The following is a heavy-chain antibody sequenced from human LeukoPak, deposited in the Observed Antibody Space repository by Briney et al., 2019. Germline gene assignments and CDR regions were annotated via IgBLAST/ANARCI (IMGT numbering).Heavy chain of an antibody. CDR3: ARAFYDSGSYVDYYYMDV. Sequence: PSETLSLTCAVYGGSFSGYYWSWIRQPPGKGLEWIGEINHSGSTNYNPSLKSRVTISVDTSKNQFSLKLSSVTAADTAVYYCARAFYDSGSYVDYYYMDVWGKGTTVTVSS. V-gene: IGHV4-34*01. CDR1: GGSFSGYY. D-gene: IGHD3-10*01. J-gene: IGHJ6*03. CDR2: INHSGST.